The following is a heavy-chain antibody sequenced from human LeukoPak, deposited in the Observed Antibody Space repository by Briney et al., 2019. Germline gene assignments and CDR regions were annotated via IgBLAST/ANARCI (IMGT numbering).Heavy chain of an antibody. J-gene: IGHJ5*02. CDR3: ARGLSGDWFDP. D-gene: IGHD4-17*01. CDR2: IIPTLDIT. V-gene: IGHV1-69*04. Sequence: GASVKVSCKASGGTFRSYGISWVRQAPGQGLEWMGRIIPTLDITNYAQRFQGRVTITADEPTNTAYMELSSLRSEDTAVYFCARGLSGDWFDPWGQGTLVTVSS. CDR1: GGTFRSYG.